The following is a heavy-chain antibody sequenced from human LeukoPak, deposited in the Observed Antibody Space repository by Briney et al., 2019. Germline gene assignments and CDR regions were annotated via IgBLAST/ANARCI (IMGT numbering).Heavy chain of an antibody. CDR3: AKDVDTAMVTGYFDY. Sequence: GGSLRLSCAASGFTFSSNAMSWVRQAPGKGLEWVSAISGSGGSTYYADSVKGRFTISRDNSKNTLYLQMNSLRAEDTAVYYCAKDVDTAMVTGYFDYWGQGTLVTVSS. CDR1: GFTFSSNA. D-gene: IGHD5-18*01. CDR2: ISGSGGST. J-gene: IGHJ4*02. V-gene: IGHV3-23*01.